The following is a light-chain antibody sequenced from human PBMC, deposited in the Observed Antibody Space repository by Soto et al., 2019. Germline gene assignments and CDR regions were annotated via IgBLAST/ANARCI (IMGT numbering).Light chain of an antibody. V-gene: IGKV3-15*01. Sequence: EIVMTQSPPTLSLSPGDRASLPCRASHSISTNLAWYQQKPGQAPRLLIYGASTRATGIPARFSGSGSETEFTLTISSLQSEDFAVYYCQQYNNWPRTFGQGTKVDIK. CDR1: HSISTN. CDR3: QQYNNWPRT. J-gene: IGKJ1*01. CDR2: GAS.